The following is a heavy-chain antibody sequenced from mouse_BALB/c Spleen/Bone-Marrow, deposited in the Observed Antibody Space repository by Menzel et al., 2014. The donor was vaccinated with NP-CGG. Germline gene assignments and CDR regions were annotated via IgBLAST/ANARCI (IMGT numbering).Heavy chain of an antibody. V-gene: IGHV5-12-1*01. D-gene: IGHD2-14*01. Sequence: EVKVVESGGGLVKPGGSLKLSCVASGFAFSSYDMSWVRQTPEKRLEWVAYISSGGGSTYYPDTVKGRFTISRDNAKNTLYLQMSSLKSEDTAVYYCARKVRYFDYWGQGTTLTVSS. J-gene: IGHJ2*01. CDR2: ISSGGGST. CDR1: GFAFSSYD. CDR3: ARKVRYFDY.